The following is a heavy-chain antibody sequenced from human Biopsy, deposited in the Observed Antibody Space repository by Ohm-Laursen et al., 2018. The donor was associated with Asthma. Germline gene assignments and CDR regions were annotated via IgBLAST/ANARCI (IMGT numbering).Heavy chain of an antibody. CDR1: RFTYE. J-gene: IGHJ4*02. D-gene: IGHD6-19*01. V-gene: IGHV3-30-3*01. CDR3: AREGVAGTHIED. Sequence: SLKLSCSASRFTYEMHWVRQAPGKGLEWVAVISYDGSSIYYADSVKGRFTIPRDNSKNTLSLQMNSLTAEDTAVYYCAREGVAGTHIEDWGQGTLVTVSS. CDR2: ISYDGSSI.